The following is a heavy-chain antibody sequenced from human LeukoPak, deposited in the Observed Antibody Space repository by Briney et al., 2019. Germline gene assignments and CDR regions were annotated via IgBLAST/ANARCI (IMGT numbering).Heavy chain of an antibody. CDR2: ISWDGGST. V-gene: IGHV3-43*01. D-gene: IGHD4-17*01. Sequence: GGSLRLSCAASGFTFDDYTMHWVRQAPGKGLEWVSLISWDGGSTYYADSVKGRFTISRDNSKDSLYLQMNSLRTEDTALYYCAKDIGDYGDYGFDYWGQGTLVTVSS. CDR3: AKDIGDYGDYGFDY. CDR1: GFTFDDYT. J-gene: IGHJ4*02.